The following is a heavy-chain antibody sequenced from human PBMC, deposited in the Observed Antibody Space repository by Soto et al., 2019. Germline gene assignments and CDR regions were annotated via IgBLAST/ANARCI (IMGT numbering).Heavy chain of an antibody. V-gene: IGHV1-46*01. J-gene: IGHJ3*02. D-gene: IGHD2-15*01. Sequence: ASVKVSCKASGYTFTSYYMHWVRQAPGQGLEWMGIINPSGGSTSYAQKFQGRVTMTRDTSTSTVYMELSSLRSEDTAVYYCARSGYCSGGSCYPGAFDIWGQGTMVTVSS. CDR3: ARSGYCSGGSCYPGAFDI. CDR1: GYTFTSYY. CDR2: INPSGGST.